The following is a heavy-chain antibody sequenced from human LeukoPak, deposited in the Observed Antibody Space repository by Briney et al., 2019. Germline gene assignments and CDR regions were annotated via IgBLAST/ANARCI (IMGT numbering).Heavy chain of an antibody. J-gene: IGHJ6*02. D-gene: IGHD3-9*01. CDR2: MNPNSGNT. Sequence: GASVKVSCKASGYTFTSYDINWVRQATGQGLEWMGWMNPNSGNTGYAQKFQGRVTMTRNTSISTAYMELSSLRSEDTAVYYCARGGDNYDILTGRYGMDVWGQGTTVTVSS. V-gene: IGHV1-8*01. CDR3: ARGGDNYDILTGRYGMDV. CDR1: GYTFTSYD.